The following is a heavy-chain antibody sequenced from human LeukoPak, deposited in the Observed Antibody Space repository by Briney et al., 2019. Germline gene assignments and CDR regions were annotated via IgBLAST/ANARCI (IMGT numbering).Heavy chain of an antibody. V-gene: IGHV4-39*07. CDR3: ARQVAIVEPTDPNWFYS. J-gene: IGHJ5*01. D-gene: IGHD1-26*01. Sequence: PSETLSLTCNVSGDSIGSSYYWGWIRQTPEKGLEWIGSIFYSGSTYYTPSLKSRFTMSLDTSKNHFFLRLTSLTAADTAVYYCARQVAIVEPTDPNWFYSWGQGTLVTVSS. CDR1: GDSIGSSYY. CDR2: IFYSGST.